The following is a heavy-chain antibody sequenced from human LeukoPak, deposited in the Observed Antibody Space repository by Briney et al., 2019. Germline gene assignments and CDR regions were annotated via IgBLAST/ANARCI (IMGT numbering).Heavy chain of an antibody. CDR1: GGSISSYY. V-gene: IGHV4-4*07. D-gene: IGHD2-15*01. Sequence: PSETLSLTCTVSGGSISSYYWSWIRQPAGKGLEWIGRIYTSGSTNYNPSLKSRVTISVDTSKNQFSLKLSSVTAADTAVYYCARGVCSGGSCYSPPPSYWFDPWGQGTLVTVSS. J-gene: IGHJ5*02. CDR2: IYTSGST. CDR3: ARGVCSGGSCYSPPPSYWFDP.